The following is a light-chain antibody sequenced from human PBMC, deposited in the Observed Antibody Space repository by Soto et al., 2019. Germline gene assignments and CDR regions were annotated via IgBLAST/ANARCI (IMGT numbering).Light chain of an antibody. J-gene: IGKJ1*01. Sequence: IPLTQSPSSLSASVGDRVTITCRASQVISKYLAWYQQKPGTAPKLLIYLASTLQGGVPSRFSGSGSGTDFALTISSLQPEDFATYYCQQTYNTPWTFGQGTKVEIE. CDR2: LAS. V-gene: IGKV1-39*01. CDR3: QQTYNTPWT. CDR1: QVISKY.